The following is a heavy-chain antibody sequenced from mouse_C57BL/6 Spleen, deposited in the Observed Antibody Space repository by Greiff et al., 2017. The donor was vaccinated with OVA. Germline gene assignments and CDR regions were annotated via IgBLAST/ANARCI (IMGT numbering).Heavy chain of an antibody. CDR1: GYTFTSYW. D-gene: IGHD1-1*01. V-gene: IGHV1-69*01. CDR2: IYPSDSYT. J-gene: IGHJ3*01. CDR3: ARSYYYGSSLAWFAY. Sequence: VQLQQSGAELVMPGASVKLSCKASGYTFTSYWMHWVKQRPGQGLEWIGEIYPSDSYTNYNQKFKGKSTLTVDKSSSTAYMQLSSLTSEDSAVYDCARSYYYGSSLAWFAYWGQGTLVTVSA.